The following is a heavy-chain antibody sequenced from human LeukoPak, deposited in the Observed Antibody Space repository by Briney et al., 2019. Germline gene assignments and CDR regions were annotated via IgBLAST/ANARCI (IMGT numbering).Heavy chain of an antibody. CDR3: AKDLLPMIVVYYYYMDV. CDR2: INSDGSST. CDR1: GFTFSSYW. J-gene: IGHJ6*03. D-gene: IGHD3-22*01. Sequence: PGGSLRLSCAASGFTFSSYWMHWVRQAPGKGLVWVSRINSDGSSTSYADSVKGRFTISRNNAKNSLYLQMNSLRAEDTAVYYCAKDLLPMIVVYYYYMDVWGKGTTVTVSS. V-gene: IGHV3-74*01.